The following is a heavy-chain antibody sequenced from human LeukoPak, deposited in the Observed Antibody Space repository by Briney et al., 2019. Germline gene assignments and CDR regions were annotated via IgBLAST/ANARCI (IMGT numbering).Heavy chain of an antibody. Sequence: SETLSLTCAVYGGSFSGYYWSWIRQPPGKGLEWIGEINHSGSTNYNPSLKSRVTISVDTSKNQFSLKLSSVTAADTAVYYCARQYDSTVGDAFDIWGQGTMVTVSS. CDR3: ARQYDSTVGDAFDI. D-gene: IGHD3-22*01. CDR1: GGSFSGYY. CDR2: INHSGST. V-gene: IGHV4-34*01. J-gene: IGHJ3*02.